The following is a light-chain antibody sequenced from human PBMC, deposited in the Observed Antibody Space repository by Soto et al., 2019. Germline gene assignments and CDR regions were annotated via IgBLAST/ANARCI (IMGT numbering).Light chain of an antibody. Sequence: EIVLTQSPATLSLSPVERATLSCRASPSVTNYLAWYQQKPGQPPRLLIYGAFNRAAGIPARFSGSGPGTDFTLTISSLEPEDSAVYYCQQRNIWPPVTFGQGTRLEIK. CDR3: QQRNIWPPVT. CDR1: PSVTNY. V-gene: IGKV3D-11*02. J-gene: IGKJ5*01. CDR2: GAF.